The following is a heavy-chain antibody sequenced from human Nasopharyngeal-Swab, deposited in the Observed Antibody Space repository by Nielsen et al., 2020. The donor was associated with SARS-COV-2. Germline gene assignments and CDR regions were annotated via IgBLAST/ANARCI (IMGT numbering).Heavy chain of an antibody. J-gene: IGHJ4*02. V-gene: IGHV3-30*18. CDR3: AKGRPPRGWSLEY. CDR2: ISYDGSNK. Sequence: GGSLRLSCAASGFTFSSYGMHWVRQAPGKGLEWVAVISYDGSNKYYADSVKGRFTISRDNSKNTLYLQMNSLRAEDTAVYYCAKGRPPRGWSLEYWGQGTLVTVSS. CDR1: GFTFSSYG. D-gene: IGHD1-1*01.